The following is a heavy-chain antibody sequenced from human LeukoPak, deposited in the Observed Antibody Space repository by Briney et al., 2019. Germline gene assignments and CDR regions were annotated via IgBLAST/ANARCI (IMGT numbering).Heavy chain of an antibody. CDR3: ARDQGGFDY. J-gene: IGHJ4*02. CDR2: IYPGDGST. CDR1: GYTFTSNY. V-gene: IGHV1-46*01. Sequence: GASVKVSCKASGYTFTSNYIHWVRQAPGQGLEWMGMIYPGDGSTSYAQKFQGRVTVTRDTSTSTVHMELSGLRSEDTAVYYCARDQGGFDYWGQGTLVTVSS.